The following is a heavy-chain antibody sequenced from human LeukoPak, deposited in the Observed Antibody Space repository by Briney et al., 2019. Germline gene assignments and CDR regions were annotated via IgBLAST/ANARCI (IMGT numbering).Heavy chain of an antibody. CDR2: IDPSDSYT. D-gene: IGHD6-13*01. J-gene: IGHJ4*02. Sequence: GESLRISCKGSGXSFTSYWSSWVRQMPGKGLECMGRIDPSDSYTNYSPSFQGHVTISADKSISTAYLQWSSLKASDTAMYYCARIAAAGDYFDYWGQGTLVTVSS. CDR1: GXSFTSYW. V-gene: IGHV5-10-1*01. CDR3: ARIAAAGDYFDY.